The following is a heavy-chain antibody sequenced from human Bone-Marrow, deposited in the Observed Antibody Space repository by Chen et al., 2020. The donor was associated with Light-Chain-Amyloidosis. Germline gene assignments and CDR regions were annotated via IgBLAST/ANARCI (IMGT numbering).Heavy chain of an antibody. CDR3: ARDPYDYVWGSYRPNNNWFDP. Sequence: QLQLQESGPGLVKPSETLSLTCTVSGGSISSSSYYWGWIRQPPGKGLEWIGSIYYSGSTYHNPSLKSRVTISVDTSKNQFSLKLSSVTAADTAVYYCARDPYDYVWGSYRPNNNWFDPWGQGTLVTVSS. CDR2: IYYSGST. J-gene: IGHJ5*02. V-gene: IGHV4-39*07. CDR1: GGSISSSSYY. D-gene: IGHD3-16*02.